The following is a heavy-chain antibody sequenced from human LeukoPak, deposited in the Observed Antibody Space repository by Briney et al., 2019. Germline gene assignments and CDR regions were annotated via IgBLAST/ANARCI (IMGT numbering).Heavy chain of an antibody. J-gene: IGHJ4*02. V-gene: IGHV1-46*01. Sequence: ASVKVSCKASGYTFIDYYMHWVRQAPGQGLEWMGIINPSGGSTSYAQKFQGRVTMTRDTSTSTVYMELSSLRSEDTAVYYCARELRGAAGSMSYWGQGTLVTVSS. CDR1: GYTFIDYY. CDR2: INPSGGST. D-gene: IGHD6-13*01. CDR3: ARELRGAAGSMSY.